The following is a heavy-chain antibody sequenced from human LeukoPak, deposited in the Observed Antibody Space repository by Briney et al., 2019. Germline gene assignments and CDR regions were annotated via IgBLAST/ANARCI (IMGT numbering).Heavy chain of an antibody. CDR3: AREYYGSGTLNFDP. J-gene: IGHJ5*02. CDR2: ISPYKGNT. D-gene: IGHD3-10*01. V-gene: IGHV1-18*04. CDR1: GYNFNTYS. Sequence: APVRVSCKASGYNFNTYSISWVRQAPGQGLEWMGWISPYKGNTNYAQKFHGRVTMTTDPSTNTAYMDLRSLRSDDTAVYYCAREYYGSGTLNFDPWGQGTLVTVSS.